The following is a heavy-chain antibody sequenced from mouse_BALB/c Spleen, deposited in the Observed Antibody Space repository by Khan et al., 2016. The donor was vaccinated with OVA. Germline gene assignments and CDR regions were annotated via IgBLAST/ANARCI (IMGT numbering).Heavy chain of an antibody. Sequence: EVELVESGGGLVKPGGSLKLSCAASGFTFSDYYMYWVRQTPEKRLEWVATISDGGSYTYYPDSVKGRCTISRDNAKNNLYLQMSSLKSEDTAMYYCASAGYGGFAYWGQGTLVTVSA. J-gene: IGHJ3*01. D-gene: IGHD1-1*02. CDR3: ASAGYGGFAY. V-gene: IGHV5-4*02. CDR2: ISDGGSYT. CDR1: GFTFSDYY.